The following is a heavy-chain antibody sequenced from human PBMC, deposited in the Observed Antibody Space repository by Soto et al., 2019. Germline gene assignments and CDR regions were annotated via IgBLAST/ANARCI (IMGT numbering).Heavy chain of an antibody. V-gene: IGHV1-46*01. D-gene: IGHD2-21*01. Sequence: ASVKVSCKASGFTFSDYWMHWVRQAPGQGLEWMGIIHPSGATRGYAQKFQGRVTITRDTSTSTLYMDLSSLRYEDTAVCYCARQICQPARGPNANCYFDAWGQGTPVTVSS. CDR3: ARQICQPARGPNANCYFDA. CDR1: GFTFSDYW. J-gene: IGHJ5*02. CDR2: IHPSGATR.